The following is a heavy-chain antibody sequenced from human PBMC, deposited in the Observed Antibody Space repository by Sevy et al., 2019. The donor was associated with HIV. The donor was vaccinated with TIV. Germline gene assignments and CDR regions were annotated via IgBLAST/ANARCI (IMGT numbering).Heavy chain of an antibody. CDR3: ITDPGYRGYDEEVINYYYYGMDV. D-gene: IGHD5-12*01. J-gene: IGHJ6*02. CDR1: GFTFSSAW. V-gene: IGHV3-15*01. Sequence: GGSLRLSCAASGFTFSSAWMSWVRLAPGKGLEWVGRIKSKTDGGTIDYAAPVKGRFTIQREDSKNTLYLQMNSLKTEDTAVYYCITDPGYRGYDEEVINYYYYGMDVWGQGTTVTVSS. CDR2: IKSKTDGGTI.